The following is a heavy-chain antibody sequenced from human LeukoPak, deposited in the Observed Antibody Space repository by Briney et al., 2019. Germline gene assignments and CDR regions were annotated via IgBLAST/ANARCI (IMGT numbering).Heavy chain of an antibody. CDR1: GGSISSYY. CDR2: IYYSGST. V-gene: IGHV4-59*01. Sequence: PPETLSLTCTVSGGSISSYYWSWIRQPPGKGLEWIGYIYYSGSTNYNPSLKSRVTISVDTSKNQFSLKLSSVTAADTAVYYCARETVLNYGEGDYWGQGTLVTVSS. D-gene: IGHD4-17*01. J-gene: IGHJ4*02. CDR3: ARETVLNYGEGDY.